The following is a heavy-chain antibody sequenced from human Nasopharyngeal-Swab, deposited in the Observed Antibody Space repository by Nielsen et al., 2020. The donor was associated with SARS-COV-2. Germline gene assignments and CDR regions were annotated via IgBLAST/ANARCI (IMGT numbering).Heavy chain of an antibody. CDR3: AIHSSSWFDLYYYDMDV. CDR2: INPNSGGT. CDR1: GYTFTGCY. Sequence: ASVKVSCKASGYTFTGCYMHWVRQAPGQGLEWMGRINPNSGGTNYAQKFQGRVTMTRDTSISTAYMELSRLRSDDTAVYYCAIHSSSWFDLYYYDMDVWGQGTTVTVSS. D-gene: IGHD6-13*01. J-gene: IGHJ6*02. V-gene: IGHV1-2*06.